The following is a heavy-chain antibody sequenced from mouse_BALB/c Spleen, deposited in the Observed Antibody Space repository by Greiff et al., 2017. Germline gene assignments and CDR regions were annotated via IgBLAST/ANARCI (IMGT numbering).Heavy chain of an antibody. CDR3: ARPRYDVVKAMDY. CDR2: INPDSSTI. D-gene: IGHD2-14*01. Sequence: AAAAVDFSRYWMSWVRQAPGKGLEWIGEINPDSSTINYTPSLKDKFIISRDNAKNTLYLQMSKVRSEDTALYYCARPRYDVVKAMDYWGQGTSVTVSS. V-gene: IGHV4-1*02. CDR1: AVDFSRYW. J-gene: IGHJ4*01.